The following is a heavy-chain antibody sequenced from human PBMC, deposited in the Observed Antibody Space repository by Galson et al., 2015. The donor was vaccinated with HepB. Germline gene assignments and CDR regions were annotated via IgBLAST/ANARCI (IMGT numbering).Heavy chain of an antibody. V-gene: IGHV3-15*01. CDR3: TTAFSPRVRDLGDY. J-gene: IGHJ4*02. CDR2: IKSKTDGGTT. CDR1: GFTFSNAW. D-gene: IGHD3-10*02. Sequence: SLRLSCAASGFTFSNAWMSWVRQAPGKGLEWVGRIKSKTDGGTTDYAAPVKGTFTISRDDSKNTLYLQMNSLKIEDTAVYYCTTAFSPRVRDLGDYWGQGTLVTVSS.